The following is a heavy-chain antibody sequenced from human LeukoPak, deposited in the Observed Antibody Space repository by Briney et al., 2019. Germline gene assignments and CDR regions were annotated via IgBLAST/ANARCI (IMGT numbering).Heavy chain of an antibody. CDR1: GASISAYH. V-gene: IGHV4-4*07. CDR3: ARDYSYPDY. CDR2: IYSSGRT. Sequence: PSETLSLTCSVSGASISAYHWSWIRQPAGDGMEWIGRIYSSGRTNYIPSLKSRLTMSVDTSKNQFSLKLNSVTAADTAVYYCARDYSYPDYWGQGTLVTVSS. D-gene: IGHD5-18*01. J-gene: IGHJ4*02.